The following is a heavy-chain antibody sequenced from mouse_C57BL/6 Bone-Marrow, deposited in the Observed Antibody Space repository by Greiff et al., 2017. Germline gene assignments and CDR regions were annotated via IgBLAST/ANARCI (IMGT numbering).Heavy chain of an antibody. D-gene: IGHD1-1*01. CDR3: ARCPKFITTVVATDY. CDR1: GYTFTSYG. V-gene: IGHV1-81*01. Sequence: QVQLQQSGAELARPGASVKLSCKASGYTFTSYGISWVKQRTGQGLEWIGEIYPRSGNTYYNEKFKGKATLTADKSSSTAYMELRSLTSEDSAVYFCARCPKFITTVVATDYWGQGTTLTVSS. J-gene: IGHJ2*01. CDR2: IYPRSGNT.